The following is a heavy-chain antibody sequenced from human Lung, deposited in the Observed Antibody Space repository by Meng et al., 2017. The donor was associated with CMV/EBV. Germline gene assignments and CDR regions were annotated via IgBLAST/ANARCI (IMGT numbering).Heavy chain of an antibody. Sequence: ASXXVSXKASGYTLTNYYIHWVRQAPGQGLEWMGIINPSDNTTIYAQKFQGRVTMTRDTSTSTVYMELSSLRSDDTALYYCARDLGYSSSWYFQYYFDCWXPGTXVTVSS. CDR1: GYTLTNYY. CDR2: INPSDNTT. CDR3: ARDLGYSSSWYFQYYFDC. V-gene: IGHV1-46*01. D-gene: IGHD6-13*01. J-gene: IGHJ4*02.